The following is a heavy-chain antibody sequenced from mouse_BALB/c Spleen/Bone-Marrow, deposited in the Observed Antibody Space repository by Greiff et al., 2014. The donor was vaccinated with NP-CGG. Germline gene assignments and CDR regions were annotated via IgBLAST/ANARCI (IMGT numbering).Heavy chain of an antibody. CDR3: ARYYYGSSYFDY. CDR2: IDPANGNT. CDR1: GFNIKDTY. V-gene: IGHV14-3*02. D-gene: IGHD1-1*01. Sequence: VNLKESGAEIVKPGASVKLSCTASGFNIKDTYMHWVKQRPEQGLEWIGRIDPANGNTKYDPKFQGKATITADTSSNTAYLQLSSLTSEDTAVYYCARYYYGSSYFDYWGQGTTLTVSS. J-gene: IGHJ2*01.